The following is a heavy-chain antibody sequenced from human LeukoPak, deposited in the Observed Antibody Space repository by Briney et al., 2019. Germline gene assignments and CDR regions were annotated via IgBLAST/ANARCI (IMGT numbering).Heavy chain of an antibody. J-gene: IGHJ4*02. CDR2: INPNSGGT. V-gene: IGHV1-2*04. D-gene: IGHD7-27*01. Sequence: EASVKVSCKASGYTFTGYYMHWVRQAPGQGLEWMGWINPNSGGTNYAQKFQGWVTMTRDTSISTAYMELSRLRSDDTAVYYCARGDLTGDYPDYWGQGTLVTVSS. CDR3: ARGDLTGDYPDY. CDR1: GYTFTGYY.